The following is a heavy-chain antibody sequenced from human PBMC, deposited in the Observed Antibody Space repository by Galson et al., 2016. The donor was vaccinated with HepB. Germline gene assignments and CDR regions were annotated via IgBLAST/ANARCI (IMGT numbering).Heavy chain of an antibody. Sequence: SLRLSCAASGFTFSSYSMNWVRQAPGKGLEWVSYISSSSSTIYYADSVKGRFTISRDNAKNSLYLQMNSLRVEDTAVYYCAREGTLYDFWSDYGLDVWGQGTTVTVSS. V-gene: IGHV3-48*01. J-gene: IGHJ6*02. CDR3: AREGTLYDFWSDYGLDV. D-gene: IGHD3-3*01. CDR1: GFTFSSYS. CDR2: ISSSSSTI.